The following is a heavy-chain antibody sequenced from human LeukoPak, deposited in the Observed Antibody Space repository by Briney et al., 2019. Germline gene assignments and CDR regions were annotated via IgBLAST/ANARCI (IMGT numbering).Heavy chain of an antibody. CDR2: INPNSGGT. V-gene: IGHV1-2*02. CDR1: GYTFTGYY. CDR3: ARVVVPGHRLHAFDI. J-gene: IGHJ3*02. Sequence: ASVKVSCKASGYTFTGYYMHWVRQAPGQGLERMGWINPNSGGTNYAQKFQGRVTMTRDTSISTAYMELSRLRSDDTAVYYCARVVVPGHRLHAFDIWGQGTMVTVSS. D-gene: IGHD5-12*01.